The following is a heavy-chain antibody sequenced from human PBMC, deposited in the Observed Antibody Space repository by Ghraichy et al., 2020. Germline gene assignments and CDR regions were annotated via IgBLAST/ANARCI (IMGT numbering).Heavy chain of an antibody. D-gene: IGHD1-20*01. CDR3: AVPYNRNDVEPFDW. Sequence: GGSLRLSCAASGFIFRSYWMSWVRQAPGKGLEWVANIKQDGSEIYYEDSVKGRFTISRDNAKSSLHLQMDSLRAEDSAVYYCAVPYNRNDVEPFDWWGQGTLVTVSS. CDR1: GFIFRSYW. V-gene: IGHV3-7*03. J-gene: IGHJ4*01. CDR2: IKQDGSEI.